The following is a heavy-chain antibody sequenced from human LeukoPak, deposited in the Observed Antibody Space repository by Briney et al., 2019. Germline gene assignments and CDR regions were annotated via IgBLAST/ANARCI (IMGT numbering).Heavy chain of an antibody. CDR2: ISSSSSMI. V-gene: IGHV3-48*01. CDR1: GFTFSSYG. CDR3: ARETPGAGLRLGELDDY. D-gene: IGHD3-16*01. J-gene: IGHJ4*02. Sequence: GGSLRLSCAASGFTFSSYGMSWVRQAPAKGLEWVSYISSSSSMIYYADSVKGRFTISRDNAKNSLYLQMNSLRAEDTAVYYCARETPGAGLRLGELDDYWGQGTLVTVSS.